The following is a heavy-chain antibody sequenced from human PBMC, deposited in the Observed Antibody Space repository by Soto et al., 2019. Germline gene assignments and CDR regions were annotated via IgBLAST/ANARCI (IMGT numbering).Heavy chain of an antibody. V-gene: IGHV1-3*01. D-gene: IGHD6-13*01. Sequence: GASVKVSCKASGYTFTSYAMHWVRQAPGQRLEWMGWINAGNGNTKYSQNFQGRVTMTTDRSTSTGYMVLRSLRFDDTAVYYCARVDYSTNWYVGGTPGPNWFDPWGQGTLVTVSS. CDR1: GYTFTSYA. CDR3: ARVDYSTNWYVGGTPGPNWFDP. CDR2: INAGNGNT. J-gene: IGHJ5*02.